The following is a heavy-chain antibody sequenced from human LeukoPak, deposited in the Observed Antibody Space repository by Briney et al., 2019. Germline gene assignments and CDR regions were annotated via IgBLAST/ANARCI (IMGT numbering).Heavy chain of an antibody. D-gene: IGHD2-2*01. Sequence: GGSLRLSCAASGFTFSSYWMHWVRQAPGKGLVWVSRINSEGSSTSYADSVKGRFTISRDNAKNTLYLQMNSPRAEDTAVYYCARGVGYCSSTSCYWWFDPWGQGTLVTVSS. CDR2: INSEGSST. J-gene: IGHJ5*02. CDR3: ARGVGYCSSTSCYWWFDP. CDR1: GFTFSSYW. V-gene: IGHV3-74*01.